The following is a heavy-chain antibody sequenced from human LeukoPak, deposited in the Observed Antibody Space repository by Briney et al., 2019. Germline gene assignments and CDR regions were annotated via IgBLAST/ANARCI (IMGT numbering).Heavy chain of an antibody. J-gene: IGHJ4*02. Sequence: ASVKVSCKASGYTFTSYDFNWVRQATGQRPEWMGWMSPNSGDTGYAQKFQDRVTMTRNTSISTAYMELSSLRSDDTAAYYCARGPPNWGYDYWGPGTLVTVSS. V-gene: IGHV1-8*01. CDR1: GYTFTSYD. CDR2: MSPNSGDT. D-gene: IGHD7-27*01. CDR3: ARGPPNWGYDY.